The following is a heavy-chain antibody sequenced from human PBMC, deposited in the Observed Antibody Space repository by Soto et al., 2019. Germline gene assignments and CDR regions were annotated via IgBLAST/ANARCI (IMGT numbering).Heavy chain of an antibody. J-gene: IGHJ4*02. D-gene: IGHD3-9*01. Sequence: QLQLQESGPGLVKPSETLSLTCSVSDDSINSDKYYWGWIRQPPGKGLEWIGSIYYRGNAYYNPSLQTRVTISRDKSRSQCSLTLNSVTAADSAVYFCARLEGLATISYSFDFWGPGALVTVSS. CDR3: ARLEGLATISYSFDF. V-gene: IGHV4-39*01. CDR1: DDSINSDKYY. CDR2: IYYRGNA.